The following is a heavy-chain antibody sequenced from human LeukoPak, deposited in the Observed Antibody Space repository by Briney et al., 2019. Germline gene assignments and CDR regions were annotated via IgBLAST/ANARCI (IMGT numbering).Heavy chain of an antibody. CDR3: ARAQTYYGSGSYLY. D-gene: IGHD3-10*01. CDR1: GFTFTYAW. J-gene: IGHJ4*02. CDR2: ISSSSSTV. V-gene: IGHV3-48*02. Sequence: TGGSLRLSCAASGFTFTYAWMSWVRQAPGKGLEWVSYISSSSSTVYYADSLKGRFTISRDNAKNSLYLQMNSLRDEDTAVYYCARAQTYYGSGSYLYWGQGTLVTVSS.